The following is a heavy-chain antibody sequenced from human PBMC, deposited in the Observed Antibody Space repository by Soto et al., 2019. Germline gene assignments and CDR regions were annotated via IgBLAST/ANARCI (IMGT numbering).Heavy chain of an antibody. CDR3: ARQERSGVGKLNWFDP. CDR2: IFYSGST. Sequence: QLQLQESGPGLVKPSETLSLTCTVSGGSISSSSFYWGWIRQPPGKGLEWIGSIFYSGSTYYNPSLKSRVTISVDTSKNQFSLKLSSVTAADTAVYYCARQERSGVGKLNWFDPWGQGTLVTVSS. CDR1: GGSISSSSFY. V-gene: IGHV4-39*01. D-gene: IGHD1-26*01. J-gene: IGHJ5*02.